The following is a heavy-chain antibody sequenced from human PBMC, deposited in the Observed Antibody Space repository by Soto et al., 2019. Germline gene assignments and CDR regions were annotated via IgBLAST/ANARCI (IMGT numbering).Heavy chain of an antibody. J-gene: IGHJ5*02. D-gene: IGHD2-15*01. Sequence: EVQVLESGGGLIQPGGSLRLSCAASGFTFSSHGMSWVRQAPGKGLEWVSSVANGESPQYADAVKGRFTISRDESTSTLYLEMYSLRAEDTAKYYCARGAPSINSLTYWFEPWGQGTLVTVSS. CDR1: GFTFSSHG. V-gene: IGHV3-23*01. CDR3: ARGAPSINSLTYWFEP. CDR2: VANGESP.